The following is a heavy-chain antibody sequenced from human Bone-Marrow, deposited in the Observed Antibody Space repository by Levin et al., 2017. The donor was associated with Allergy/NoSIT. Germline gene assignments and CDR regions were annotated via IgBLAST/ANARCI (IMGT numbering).Heavy chain of an antibody. D-gene: IGHD6-19*01. CDR1: GYTFSDYD. J-gene: IGHJ4*02. CDR2: MNPKNGNT. CDR3: AGVVRNSGWYYFAY. V-gene: IGHV1-8*01. Sequence: ASVKVSCKASGYTFSDYDINWVRQAAGQGLEWMGWMNPKNGNTAYEQKFQGRVSMTRDTSTNTAYMELSGLRSDDTAIYYCAGVVRNSGWYYFAYWGQGTLVTLSS.